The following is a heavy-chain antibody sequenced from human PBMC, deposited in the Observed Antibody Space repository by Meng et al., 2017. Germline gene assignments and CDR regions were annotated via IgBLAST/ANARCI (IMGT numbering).Heavy chain of an antibody. CDR2: IIPIFGTA. D-gene: IGHD3-10*01. CDR3: ARGGGLDQRYYYYGLDV. Sequence: SVKVSCKASGGTFSSYAISWVRQAPGQGLEWMGGIIPIFGTANYAQKFQGRVTITTDESTSTAYMELSSLRSEDTAVYYCARGGGLDQRYYYYGLDVWGQGTKVPSP. J-gene: IGHJ6*02. V-gene: IGHV1-69*05. CDR1: GGTFSSYA.